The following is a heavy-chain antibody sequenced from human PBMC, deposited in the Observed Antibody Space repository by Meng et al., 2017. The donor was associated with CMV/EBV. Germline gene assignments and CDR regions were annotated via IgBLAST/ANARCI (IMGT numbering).Heavy chain of an antibody. CDR3: ARGSALNSN. V-gene: IGHV3-74*03. D-gene: IGHD2-21*01. Sequence: LSFASSGFTFSSSWMHWVRQVPGKRPEWVSCLNSDGSRTTYLDSVKGRFTISRDNAKNTLYLQMDSLRVEDTAVYYCARGSALNSNWGQGTLVTVSS. CDR1: GFTFSSSW. CDR2: LNSDGSRT. J-gene: IGHJ4*02.